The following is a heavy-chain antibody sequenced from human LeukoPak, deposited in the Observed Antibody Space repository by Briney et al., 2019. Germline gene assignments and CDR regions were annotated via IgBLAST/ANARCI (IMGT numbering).Heavy chain of an antibody. CDR3: ARFNVDIVATP. V-gene: IGHV4-38-2*01. J-gene: IGHJ5*02. Sequence: PSETQSLTCAVSGYSISSGYYWGWIRQPPGKGLEWIGSIYHSGSTYYNPSLKSRVTISVDTSKNQFSLKLSSVTAADTAVYYCARFNVDIVATPWGQGTLVTVSS. D-gene: IGHD5-12*01. CDR2: IYHSGST. CDR1: GYSISSGYY.